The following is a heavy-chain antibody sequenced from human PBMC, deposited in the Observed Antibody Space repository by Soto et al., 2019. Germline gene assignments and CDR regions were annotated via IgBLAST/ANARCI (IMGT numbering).Heavy chain of an antibody. D-gene: IGHD3-10*01. V-gene: IGHV1-69*01. CDR2: IIPIFGTP. J-gene: IGHJ5*02. Sequence: QVQLVQSGAGVRKPGSSVKVSCKASGGTFNSYAINWVRQAPGQGLEWMGGIIPIFGTPKYAQNFQGGVTITADESTSTVYMELSSLTSEDTAVYYCARATAWFGLEGENWFDPWGQGTLVSVSS. CDR3: ARATAWFGLEGENWFDP. CDR1: GGTFNSYA.